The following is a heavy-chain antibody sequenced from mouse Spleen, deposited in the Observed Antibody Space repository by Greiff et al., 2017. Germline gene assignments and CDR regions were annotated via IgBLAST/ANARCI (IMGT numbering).Heavy chain of an antibody. D-gene: IGHD2-2*01. CDR3: TRSGGGYDDWYFDV. CDR1: GYTFTDYE. V-gene: IGHV1-15*01. J-gene: IGHJ1*01. CDR2: IDPETGGT. Sequence: QVQLQQSGAELVRPGASVTLSCKASGYTFTDYEMHWVKQTPVHGLEWIGAIDPETGGTAYNQKFKGKAILTADKSSSTAYMELRSLTSEDSAVYYCTRSGGGYDDWYFDVWGAGTTVTGSS.